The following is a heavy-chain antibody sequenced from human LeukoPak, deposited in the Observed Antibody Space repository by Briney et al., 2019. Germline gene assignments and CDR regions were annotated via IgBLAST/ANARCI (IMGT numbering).Heavy chain of an antibody. CDR3: ARGCIATVPYYFDY. Sequence: PSETLSLTCAVYGRSFSGYYWSWIRQPPGKGLEWIGEINHSGSTNYNPSLKSRVIISVDTSKNQFSLKLSSVTAADTAVYYCARGCIATVPYYFDYWGQGTLVTVSS. CDR1: GRSFSGYY. J-gene: IGHJ4*02. D-gene: IGHD6-13*01. V-gene: IGHV4-34*01. CDR2: INHSGST.